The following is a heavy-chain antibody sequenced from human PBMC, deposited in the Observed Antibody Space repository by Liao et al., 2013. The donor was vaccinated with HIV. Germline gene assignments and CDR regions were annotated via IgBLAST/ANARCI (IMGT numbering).Heavy chain of an antibody. Sequence: QVQLQQWGAGLLKTSETLSLTCAVYGGSFSGYYWSWIRQPPGKGLEWIGEINHSGSTNYNPSLKSRVTISVDTSKNQFSLKLSSVTAADTAVYYCARRSYYYDSSGYYSDPYYYYYYMDVWGKGTTVTVSS. CDR2: INHSGST. CDR1: GGSFSGYY. CDR3: ARRSYYYDSSGYYSDPYYYYYYMDV. D-gene: IGHD3-22*01. V-gene: IGHV4-34*01. J-gene: IGHJ6*03.